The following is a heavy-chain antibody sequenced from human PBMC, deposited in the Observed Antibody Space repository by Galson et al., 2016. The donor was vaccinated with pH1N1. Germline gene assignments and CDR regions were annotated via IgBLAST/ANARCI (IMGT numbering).Heavy chain of an antibody. CDR3: AKDRYSRGWSWFEH. Sequence: SLRLSCAASGFTFGDYGMHWVCQVPGKGLEWVTFISFDGNIKDYSDSVKGRFTISRDDSKNTLYLQMDSLRLEDTATYYCAKDRYSRGWSWFEHWGQGALVTVSS. CDR2: ISFDGNIK. J-gene: IGHJ5*02. D-gene: IGHD6-19*01. CDR1: GFTFGDYG. V-gene: IGHV3-30*18.